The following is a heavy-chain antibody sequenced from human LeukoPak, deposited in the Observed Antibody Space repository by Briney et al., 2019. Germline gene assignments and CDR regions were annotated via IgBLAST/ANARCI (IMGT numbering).Heavy chain of an antibody. CDR3: AREGYYGSGSPPSLYFDY. CDR1: GFTFSNYG. CDR2: TSSDLNVK. Sequence: GGSLRLSCAASGFTFSNYGMHWVRQAPGKGLEWVAVTSSDLNVKLYADSVKGRFTISRDNSRSTLYLQMNSLRPEDTAIYYCAREGYYGSGSPPSLYFDYWGQGTLVTVSS. V-gene: IGHV3-30*03. J-gene: IGHJ4*02. D-gene: IGHD3-10*01.